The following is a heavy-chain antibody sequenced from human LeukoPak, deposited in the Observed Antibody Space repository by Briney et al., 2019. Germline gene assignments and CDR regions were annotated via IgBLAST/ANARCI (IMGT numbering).Heavy chain of an antibody. CDR2: ISSSSSYI. CDR3: ARDWYQLLYYYGMDV. V-gene: IGHV3-21*01. D-gene: IGHD2-2*01. J-gene: IGHJ6*02. CDR1: GFTFSSYS. Sequence: GGSLRLSCAASGFTFSSYSMNWVRQAPGKGLEWVSSISSSSSYIYYADSVKGRFTISRDNAKNSLYLQMNSLRAEDTAVYYCARDWYQLLYYYGMDVWGQGTTVTVSS.